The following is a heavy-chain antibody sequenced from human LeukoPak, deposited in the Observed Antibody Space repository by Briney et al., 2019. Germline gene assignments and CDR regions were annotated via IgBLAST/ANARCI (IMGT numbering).Heavy chain of an antibody. D-gene: IGHD4-17*01. J-gene: IGHJ4*02. CDR2: ISDDGGST. V-gene: IGHV3-23*01. CDR1: GFTLSSYG. CDR3: ATLPT. Sequence: GGSLRLSCAASGFTLSSYGMSWVRQAPGKGLEWVSSISDDGGSTFYADSVKGRFTISRDHYENTMYLQMNSLRAEDTAVYYCATLPTWGQGTLVTVSS.